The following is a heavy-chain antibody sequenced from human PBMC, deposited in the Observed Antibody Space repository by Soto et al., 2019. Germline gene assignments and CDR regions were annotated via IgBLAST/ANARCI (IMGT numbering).Heavy chain of an antibody. V-gene: IGHV4-4*02. CDR2: SLQSGNT. Sequence: QVQLQESGPGLVKPSGTLSLTCAVSGVSIGSHDWWSWVRQPPGKGLEWIGESLQSGNTNYNSSLESRVTISLDKSKNHFSLQLCSLTVADTAVYYCATRDTGRVYWGQGTLVTVSS. CDR3: ATRDTGRVY. D-gene: IGHD5-18*01. CDR1: GVSIGSHDW. J-gene: IGHJ4*02.